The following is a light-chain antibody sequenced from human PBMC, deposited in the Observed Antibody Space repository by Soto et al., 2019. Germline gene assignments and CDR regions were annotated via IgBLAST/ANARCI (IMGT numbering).Light chain of an antibody. CDR2: GAS. CDR1: QSVSSN. V-gene: IGKV3-15*01. J-gene: IGKJ1*01. Sequence: EIVMTQSPATLSVSPGERATPSCRASQSVSSNLAWYQQKPGQAPSLLIYGASTRATGIPARFSGSGSGTDFTLTISSLQSEDFAVYYCQQYNNWPRTFRQGTKVEIK. CDR3: QQYNNWPRT.